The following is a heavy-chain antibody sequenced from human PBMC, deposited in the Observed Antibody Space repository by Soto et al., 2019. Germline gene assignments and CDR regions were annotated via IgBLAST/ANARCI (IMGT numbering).Heavy chain of an antibody. V-gene: IGHV4-38-2*02. CDR2: IYHSGST. CDR3: ARDRRTYYYDSSGYYYDY. D-gene: IGHD3-22*01. Sequence: SETLSLTCAVSGYSISSGYYWGWIRQPPGKGLEWIGSIYHSGSTYYNPSLKSRVTISVDTSKNQFSLKLSSVTAADTAVYYCARDRRTYYYDSSGYYYDYWGQGTLVTVS. J-gene: IGHJ4*02. CDR1: GYSISSGYY.